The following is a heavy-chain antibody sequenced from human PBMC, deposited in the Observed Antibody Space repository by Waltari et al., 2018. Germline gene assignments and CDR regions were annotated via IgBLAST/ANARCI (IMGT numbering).Heavy chain of an antibody. Sequence: WRGIRPPPGQGLEWIGTISYVGTTYTNPSLRSRLTMSRDTSKNQLSLTLGSTTAADTAVYYCATYIGASVGTAAFDVWGQGTMVTVSS. V-gene: IGHV4-39*01. J-gene: IGHJ3*01. CDR3: ATYIGASVGTAAFDV. CDR2: ISYVGTT. D-gene: IGHD5-12*01.